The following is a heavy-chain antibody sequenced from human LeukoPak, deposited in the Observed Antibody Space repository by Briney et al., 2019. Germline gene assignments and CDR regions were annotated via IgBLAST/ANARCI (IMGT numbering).Heavy chain of an antibody. J-gene: IGHJ5*02. CDR2: MNPNSGNT. CDR1: GGTFSSYA. CDR3: ARGRMTTRNWFDP. D-gene: IGHD4-17*01. V-gene: IGHV1-8*02. Sequence: ASVKVSCKASGGTFSSYAISWARQATGQGLEWMGWMNPNSGNTGYAQKFQGRVTMTRNTSISTAYMELSSLRSEDTAVYYCARGRMTTRNWFDPWGQGTLVTVSS.